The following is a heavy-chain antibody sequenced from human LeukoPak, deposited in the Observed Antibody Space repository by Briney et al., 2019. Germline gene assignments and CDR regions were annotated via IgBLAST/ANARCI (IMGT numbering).Heavy chain of an antibody. CDR1: GFTFSDYG. Sequence: PGGSLRLSCAAPGFTFSDYGIHWVRQAPGRGLEWVAVIRYDGTNKYYGDSVKGRFTISRDNSKNTLYLQMNSLRAEDTAVYYCAKDRGSYSTTADSWGQGTLVTVSS. CDR2: IRYDGTNK. V-gene: IGHV3-30*02. J-gene: IGHJ5*01. D-gene: IGHD1-26*01. CDR3: AKDRGSYSTTADS.